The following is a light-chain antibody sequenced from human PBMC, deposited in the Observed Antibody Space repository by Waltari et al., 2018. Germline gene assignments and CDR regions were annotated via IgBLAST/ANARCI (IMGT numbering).Light chain of an antibody. J-gene: IGKJ1*01. V-gene: IGKV1-5*03. CDR3: QEYSTYSRT. CDR2: KAS. Sequence: DIQMTQSPSTLSESVGDRITVTCRASQSVSGWLAWYQQKPGKAPNLLIYKASTLESGVPSRFSGSGSGTEFTLTISSLQPDDFATYYCQEYSTYSRTFGQGTKVEIK. CDR1: QSVSGW.